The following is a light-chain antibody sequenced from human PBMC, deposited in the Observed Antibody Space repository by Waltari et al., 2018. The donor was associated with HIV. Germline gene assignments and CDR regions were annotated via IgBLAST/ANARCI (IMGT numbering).Light chain of an antibody. CDR2: QDA. J-gene: IGLJ2*01. V-gene: IGLV3-1*01. CDR3: QTWDSTTVV. CDR1: RLGDKY. Sequence: SYEVTQPPSVSVSPGQTASITCSGDRLGDKYASWYQQKPGQSPVLVIYQDAKRPSGIPERFSGSLSGNTATLTISGTQAMDEADYYCQTWDSTTVVFGGGTKLTVL.